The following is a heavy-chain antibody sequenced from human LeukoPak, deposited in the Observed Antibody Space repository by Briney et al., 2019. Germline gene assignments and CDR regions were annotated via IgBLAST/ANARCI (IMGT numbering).Heavy chain of an antibody. CDR2: ISAYNGNT. CDR1: GYTFTSYG. D-gene: IGHD6-13*01. Sequence: GASVKVSCKASGYTFTSYGISWVRQAPGQGLEWMGWISAYNGNTNYAQKLQGRVNMTTDTSTSTAYMELRSLRSDDTAVYYCARDGNIGIAASGTSRFDPWGREPWSPSPQ. V-gene: IGHV1-18*01. J-gene: IGHJ5*02. CDR3: ARDGNIGIAASGTSRFDP.